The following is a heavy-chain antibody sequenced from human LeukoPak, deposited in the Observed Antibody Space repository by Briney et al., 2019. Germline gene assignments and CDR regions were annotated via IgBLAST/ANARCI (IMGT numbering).Heavy chain of an antibody. CDR3: AREKLSFFDSSGYFDY. J-gene: IGHJ4*02. V-gene: IGHV3-48*03. D-gene: IGHD3-22*01. CDR2: ISSSGSAI. CDR1: GFTFSSYE. Sequence: GGSLRLSCAASGFTFSSYEMNWVRQAPGKGLEWVSFISSSGSAIHYADSVRGRFTISRDNAKNSLFLQMSRLRAEDTAVYYCAREKLSFFDSSGYFDYWGQGTLVTVSS.